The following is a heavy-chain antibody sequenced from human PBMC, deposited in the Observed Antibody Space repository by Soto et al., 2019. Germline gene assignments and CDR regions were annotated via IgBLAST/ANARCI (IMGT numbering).Heavy chain of an antibody. CDR3: ARRDSGGFYRFFDS. D-gene: IGHD2-15*01. Sequence: GASVKVFCKASGGSLSTNPISWVRQAPGQGLEWMGGTGSGTGPGNHAQKFQGRLTVTADKSTSTVYMELTNLSSEDTAVYYCARRDSGGFYRFFDSWGQGTLVTVSS. CDR2: TGSGTGPG. J-gene: IGHJ4*02. CDR1: GGSLSTNP. V-gene: IGHV1-69*06.